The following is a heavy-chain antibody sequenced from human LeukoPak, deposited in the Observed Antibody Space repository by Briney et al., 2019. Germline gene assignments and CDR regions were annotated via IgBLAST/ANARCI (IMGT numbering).Heavy chain of an antibody. CDR1: GFTFSSYA. CDR2: ISGSGGST. D-gene: IGHD2-15*01. J-gene: IGHJ4*02. Sequence: PGGSLRLSCAASGFTFSSYAMSWVRQAPGKGLEWVSVISGSGGSTYYAESVKGRFTISRDNSKNTLYLQMNSLRAEDTAVYYCAKDGSGGSFFDYWGQGTLVTVSS. V-gene: IGHV3-23*01. CDR3: AKDGSGGSFFDY.